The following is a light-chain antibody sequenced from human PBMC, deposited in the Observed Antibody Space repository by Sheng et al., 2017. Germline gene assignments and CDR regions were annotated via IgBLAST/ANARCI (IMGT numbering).Light chain of an antibody. V-gene: IGKV1-39*01. CDR2: TAS. Sequence: DIQMTQSPSSLSASVGDRVIITCRASQSITSYLSWYQXRPGKAPKLLIYTASSLPTWGPXKVQWHGSGTDFTLTISSLLPEDFATYYCQQSYSSPLTFGGGTKVEIK. J-gene: IGKJ4*01. CDR1: QSITSY. CDR3: QQSYSSPLT.